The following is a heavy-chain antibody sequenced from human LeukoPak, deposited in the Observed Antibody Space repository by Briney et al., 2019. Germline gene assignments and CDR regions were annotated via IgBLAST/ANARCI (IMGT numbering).Heavy chain of an antibody. D-gene: IGHD5-12*01. CDR3: ALSQAYSGYDYGWFDP. Sequence: SETLSLTCTVSGGSISSYYWSWIRQPPGKGLEWIGYIYCSGSTNYNPSLKSRVTISVDTSKNQFSLKLSSVTAADTAVYYCALSQAYSGYDYGWFDPWGQGTLVTVSS. CDR1: GGSISSYY. CDR2: IYCSGST. J-gene: IGHJ5*02. V-gene: IGHV4-59*01.